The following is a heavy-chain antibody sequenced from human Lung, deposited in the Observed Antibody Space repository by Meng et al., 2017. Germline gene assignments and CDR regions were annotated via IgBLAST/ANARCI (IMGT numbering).Heavy chain of an antibody. CDR2: INAGNGNT. CDR1: GYTFTNHA. CDR3: ARDYSSGWYYFDY. Sequence: QVQLVQSGAEVKKPGASVKVSCKASGYTFTNHAMHWVRQAPGQRLEWMRWINAGNGNTKYLQKFQGRVTITRDTSASTAYMELSSLRFEDTAMYYCARDYSSGWYYFDYWGQGTLVTVSS. V-gene: IGHV1-3*01. D-gene: IGHD6-19*01. J-gene: IGHJ4*02.